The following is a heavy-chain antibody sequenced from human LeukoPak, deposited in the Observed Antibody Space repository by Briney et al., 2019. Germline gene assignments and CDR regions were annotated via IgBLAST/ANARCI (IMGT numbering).Heavy chain of an antibody. D-gene: IGHD6-13*01. V-gene: IGHV4-61*01. CDR1: GGSVSSGSYY. Sequence: SETLSLTCTVSGGSVSSGSYYWSWIRQPPGKGLEWIGYIYYSGSTNYNPSLKSRVTISVDTPKNQFSLKLSSVAAADTAVYYCARYSSSWYYYFDYWGQGTLVTVSS. J-gene: IGHJ4*02. CDR2: IYYSGST. CDR3: ARYSSSWYYYFDY.